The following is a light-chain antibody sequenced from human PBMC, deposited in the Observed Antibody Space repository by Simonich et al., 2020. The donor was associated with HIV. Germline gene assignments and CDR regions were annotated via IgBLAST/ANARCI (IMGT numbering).Light chain of an antibody. CDR1: QSVLYSSNSKNY. CDR2: WAS. V-gene: IGKV4-1*01. CDR3: QQYYSTPPT. Sequence: DIVMTQSPNSLAVSLGERATINYKSSQSVLYSSNSKNYLAWYQQKPGQPPKLFIYWASTRESGVPDRLRASGSGTDFTLTISSLQAEDVAIYYCQQYYSTPPTFGQGTKVEIK. J-gene: IGKJ1*01.